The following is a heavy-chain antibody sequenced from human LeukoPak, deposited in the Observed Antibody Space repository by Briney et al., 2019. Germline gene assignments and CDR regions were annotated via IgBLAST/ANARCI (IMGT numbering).Heavy chain of an antibody. J-gene: IGHJ4*02. CDR3: ARVSRAFDY. Sequence: GVLRLSCAASGFTFSSYSMNWVRQAPGKGLEWVSYISSSSSTIYYADSVKGRFTISRDNAKNSLYLQMNSLRAEDAAVYYCARVSRAFDYWGQGTLVTVSS. CDR2: ISSSSSTI. CDR1: GFTFSSYS. V-gene: IGHV3-48*01.